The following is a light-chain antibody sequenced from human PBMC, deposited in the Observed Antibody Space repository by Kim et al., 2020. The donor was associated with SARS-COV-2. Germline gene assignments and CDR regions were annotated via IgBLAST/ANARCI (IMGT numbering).Light chain of an antibody. CDR2: RND. CDR1: SSNIGGNT. Sequence: GQRVTISCTGSSSNIGGNTVTWYQHLPGTAPKVLIPRNDERPSGVPDRFSGSKSGTSASLAISGLQSEDEADYHCAAWDDSLKGVVFGGGTKLTVL. CDR3: AAWDDSLKGVV. J-gene: IGLJ2*01. V-gene: IGLV1-44*01.